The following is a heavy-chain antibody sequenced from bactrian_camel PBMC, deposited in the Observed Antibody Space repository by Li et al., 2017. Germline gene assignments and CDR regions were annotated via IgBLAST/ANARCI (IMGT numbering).Heavy chain of an antibody. CDR3: AADPGSRTSCLAQSLYKY. V-gene: IGHV3S6*01. CDR1: GYTYSGHC. CDR2: IFGDTRLT. Sequence: QVQLVESGGGSVQAGGSLRLSCAFSGYTYSGHCMGWFRQAPGKEREGVACIFGDTRLTYYSNSVKGRVTVSQDHAKNTLYLQIHTLQPEDTARYFCAADPGSRTSCLAQSLYKYWGQGTQVTVS. J-gene: IGHJ4*01. D-gene: IGHD2*01.